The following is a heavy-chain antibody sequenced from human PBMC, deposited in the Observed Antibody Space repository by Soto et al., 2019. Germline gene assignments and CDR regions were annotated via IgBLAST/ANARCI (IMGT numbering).Heavy chain of an antibody. Sequence: GGSLRLSCAASGFTFSSYGMHWVRQAPGKGLEWVAVIWYDGSNKYYADSVKGRFTISRDNSKNTLYLQMNSLRAEDTAVYYCARDFSSGSSSWYNQYYYGMDVWGQGTTVTVSS. CDR3: ARDFSSGSSSWYNQYYYGMDV. V-gene: IGHV3-33*01. CDR1: GFTFSSYG. CDR2: IWYDGSNK. D-gene: IGHD6-13*01. J-gene: IGHJ6*02.